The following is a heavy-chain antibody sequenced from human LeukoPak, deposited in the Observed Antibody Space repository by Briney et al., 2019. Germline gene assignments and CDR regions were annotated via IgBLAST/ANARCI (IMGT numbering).Heavy chain of an antibody. Sequence: SETLSLTCTVSGASISSYYWSWIRQPAGKGLEWIGRIYSSRSIYNPSLKSRVTMSVDTSKNQFSLKLSSVTAADTAVYYCARIGSGSRHYYYYMDVWGKGTTVTISS. CDR1: GASISSYY. D-gene: IGHD3-10*01. J-gene: IGHJ6*03. V-gene: IGHV4-4*07. CDR2: IYSSRS. CDR3: ARIGSGSRHYYYYMDV.